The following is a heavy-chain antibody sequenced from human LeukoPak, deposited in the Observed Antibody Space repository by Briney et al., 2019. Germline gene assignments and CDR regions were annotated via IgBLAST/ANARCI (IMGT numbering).Heavy chain of an antibody. CDR2: IWYDGSNK. CDR3: AREQYSGYDS. CDR1: GFTFSSYG. D-gene: IGHD5-12*01. J-gene: IGHJ5*02. Sequence: GRSLRLSCAASGFTFSSYGMHWVRQSPGKGLEGVAVIWYDGSNKYYADSVKGRFTISRDNSKNTLYLQMNSLRAEDKAVYYCAREQYSGYDSWGQGTLVTVSS. V-gene: IGHV3-33*01.